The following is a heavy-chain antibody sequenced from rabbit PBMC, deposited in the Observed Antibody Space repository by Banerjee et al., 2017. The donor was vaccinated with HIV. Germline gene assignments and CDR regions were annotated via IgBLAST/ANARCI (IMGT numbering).Heavy chain of an antibody. D-gene: IGHD4-2*01. CDR3: ARDYAGYAGWGYAPMDL. J-gene: IGHJ6*01. CDR1: GFSFSNKYV. CDR2: IYTGSNSDT. Sequence: QEQLEESGGDLVKPEGSLTLTCTASGFSFSNKYVMCWVRQAPGKGLEWIACIYTGSNSDTYYASWAKGRFTISNASSTTVTLQMTSLTVADTATYFCARDYAGYAGWGYAPMDLWGPGTLVTVS. V-gene: IGHV1S45*01.